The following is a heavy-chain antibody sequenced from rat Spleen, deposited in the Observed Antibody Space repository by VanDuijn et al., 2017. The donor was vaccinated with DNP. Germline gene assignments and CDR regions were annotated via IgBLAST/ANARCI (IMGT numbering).Heavy chain of an antibody. V-gene: IGHV3-3*01. CDR1: GYSITSSYR. CDR2: VNSAGTT. CDR3: ARWSDYFDY. Sequence: EVQLQESGPGLVKPSQSLSLICSVTGYSITSSYRWSWIRKFPGNKLEWMGSVNSAGTTNYNPSLKSRISITRDTSKNQCFLHLNSVTTEDTATYYCARWSDYFDYWGQGVMVTVSS. J-gene: IGHJ2*01. D-gene: IGHD4-2*01.